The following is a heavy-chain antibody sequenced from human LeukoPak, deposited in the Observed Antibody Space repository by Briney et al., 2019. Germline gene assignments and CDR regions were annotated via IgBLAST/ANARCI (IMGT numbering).Heavy chain of an antibody. CDR3: ARSALYGDYTFDY. J-gene: IGHJ4*02. CDR1: GYSFTSYW. D-gene: IGHD4-17*01. Sequence: GESLQISCQGSGYSFTSYWIGWVRQMPGKGLEWMGIIYPGDSDTRYSPSFQGQVTISADKSISTAYLQWSSLKASDTATYYCARSALYGDYTFDYWGQGTLVTVSS. CDR2: IYPGDSDT. V-gene: IGHV5-51*01.